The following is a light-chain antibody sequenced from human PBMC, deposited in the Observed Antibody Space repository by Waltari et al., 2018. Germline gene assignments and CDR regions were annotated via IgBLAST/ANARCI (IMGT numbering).Light chain of an antibody. CDR3: QQYNSYPIT. V-gene: IGKV1-5*03. CDR1: QSISSW. J-gene: IGKJ3*01. CDR2: KAP. Sequence: DIQITQSPSTLSASVGDRVTITCRASQSISSWLAWYQQKPGKAPKLLIYKAPSLESGVPSRFSGSGSGTEFTLTISSLQPDDFATYYCQQYNSYPITFGPGTKVDIK.